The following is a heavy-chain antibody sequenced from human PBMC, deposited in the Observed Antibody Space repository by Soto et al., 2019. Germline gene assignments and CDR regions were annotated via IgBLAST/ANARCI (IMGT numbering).Heavy chain of an antibody. CDR1: GGTFSSYA. J-gene: IGHJ4*02. V-gene: IGHV1-69*06. CDR3: GGGAAPEGWGSYRWEDY. CDR2: IIPIFGTA. D-gene: IGHD1-26*01. Sequence: QVQLVQSGAEVKKPGSSVKVSCKASGGTFSSYAISWVRQAPGQGLEWMGGIIPIFGTANYAQKFQGRVTITADKSTSTADMELSSRGSEDTAVYYCGGGAAPEGWGSYRWEDYWGQGTLVTVSS.